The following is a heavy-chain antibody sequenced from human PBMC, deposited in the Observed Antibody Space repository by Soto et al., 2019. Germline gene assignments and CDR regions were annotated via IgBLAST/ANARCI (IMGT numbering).Heavy chain of an antibody. CDR2: ISSTSDTI. D-gene: IGHD3-10*01. Sequence: EVQLVESGGGLVQPGGSLRLSCVASGITFSTYKMNWVRQAPGKGLEWVSYISSTSDTIYYADSVKGRFTISRDNAKNSLYLQMNSRRVEDTAVYYCQAGKAPGDGYWGQGTLVTVSS. CDR3: QAGKAPGDGY. V-gene: IGHV3-48*01. CDR1: GITFSTYK. J-gene: IGHJ4*02.